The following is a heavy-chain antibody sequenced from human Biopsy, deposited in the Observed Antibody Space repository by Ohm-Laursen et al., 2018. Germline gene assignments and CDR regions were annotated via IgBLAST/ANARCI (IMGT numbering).Heavy chain of an antibody. V-gene: IGHV3-23*01. CDR3: ALAAAQTVTHFDY. D-gene: IGHD4-17*01. CDR1: GFTFSSYA. Sequence: SLRLSCAASGFTFSSYAMTWFRPAPWKGLAWVSTISGNSDIIYDTDSVKGRFTISRDDSKNTLYLQMNSRRADDTAVDYCALAAAQTVTHFDYWGQGTLVTVSS. CDR2: ISGNSDII. J-gene: IGHJ4*02.